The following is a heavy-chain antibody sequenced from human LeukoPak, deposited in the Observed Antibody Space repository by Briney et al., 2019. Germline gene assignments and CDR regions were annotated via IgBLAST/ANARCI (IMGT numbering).Heavy chain of an antibody. V-gene: IGHV3-30*04. CDR3: AKDINDLSPYYDSSGYYNY. D-gene: IGHD3-22*01. CDR1: EFTFSSYT. Sequence: GGSLRLSCAASEFTFSSYTMHWVRQAPGKGLEWVALISYDGSDKYYADSVKGRFTISRDNSKNTLYLQMNSLRAEDTAVYYCAKDINDLSPYYDSSGYYNYWGQGTLVTVSS. J-gene: IGHJ4*02. CDR2: ISYDGSDK.